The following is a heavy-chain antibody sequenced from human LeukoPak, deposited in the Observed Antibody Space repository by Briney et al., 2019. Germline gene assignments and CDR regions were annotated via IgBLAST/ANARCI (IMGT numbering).Heavy chain of an antibody. CDR2: ISSSSSTI. J-gene: IGHJ5*02. CDR3: ARERRVAAAGSASWFDP. Sequence: GGSLRLSCAASGFTFSSYSMNWVRQAPGKGLEWVSYISSSSSTIYYADSVKGRFTISRDNAKNSLYLQMNSLRAEDTAVYYCARERRVAAAGSASWFDPWGQGTLVTVSS. CDR1: GFTFSSYS. V-gene: IGHV3-48*01. D-gene: IGHD6-13*01.